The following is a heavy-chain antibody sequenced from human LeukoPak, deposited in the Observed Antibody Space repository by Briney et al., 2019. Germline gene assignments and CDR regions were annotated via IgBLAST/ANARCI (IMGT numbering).Heavy chain of an antibody. V-gene: IGHV4-59*12. J-gene: IGHJ4*02. CDR1: GGSISSYY. CDR2: IYYSGST. CDR3: ARDVPPTYYYDSSGYYDDY. D-gene: IGHD3-22*01. Sequence: PSETLSLTCTVSGGSISSYYWSWIRQPPGKGLEWIGYIYYSGSTNYNPSLKSRVTISVDTSKNQFSLKLSSVTAADTAVYYCARDVPPTYYYDSSGYYDDYWGQGTLVTVSS.